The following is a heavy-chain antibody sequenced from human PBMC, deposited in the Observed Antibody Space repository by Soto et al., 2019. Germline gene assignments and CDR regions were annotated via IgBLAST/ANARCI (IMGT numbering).Heavy chain of an antibody. Sequence: SSVKASCKASGGTFSSYAISWVRHAPGQGLEWMGRIIPIFGTANYAQKFQGRVTITADESTSTAYMELSSLRSEVTAVYYCARHLRRFSYDFWSGYRRGMIVWG. J-gene: IGHJ6*02. CDR1: GGTFSSYA. V-gene: IGHV1-69*13. CDR3: ARHLRRFSYDFWSGYRRGMIV. D-gene: IGHD3-3*01. CDR2: IIPIFGTA.